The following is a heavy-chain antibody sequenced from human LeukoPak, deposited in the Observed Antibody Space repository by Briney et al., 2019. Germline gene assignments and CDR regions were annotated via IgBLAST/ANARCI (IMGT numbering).Heavy chain of an antibody. Sequence: PSETLSLTCTVSGGSISSYYWCWIRQPAGKGLEWIGRIYTSGSTNYNPSLKSRVTMSVDTSKNQFSLKLSSVTAADTAVYYCARDLYFGDYPSGYYGMDVWGQGTTVTVSS. CDR2: IYTSGST. D-gene: IGHD4-17*01. CDR1: GGSISSYY. J-gene: IGHJ6*02. V-gene: IGHV4-4*07. CDR3: ARDLYFGDYPSGYYGMDV.